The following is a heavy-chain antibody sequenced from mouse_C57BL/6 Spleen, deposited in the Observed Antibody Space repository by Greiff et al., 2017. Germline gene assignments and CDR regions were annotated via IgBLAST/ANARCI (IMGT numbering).Heavy chain of an antibody. CDR1: GYTFTSYW. CDR3: ARGIYAGAFDYAMDY. V-gene: IGHV1-53*01. J-gene: IGHJ4*01. D-gene: IGHD2-3*01. Sequence: QVQLKESGTELVKPGASVKLSCKASGYTFTSYWMHWVKQRPGQGLAWIGNINPSNGGTNYNEKFKSKATLTVDKSSSTAYMQLSSLTSEDSAVYYCARGIYAGAFDYAMDYWGQGTSVTVSS. CDR2: INPSNGGT.